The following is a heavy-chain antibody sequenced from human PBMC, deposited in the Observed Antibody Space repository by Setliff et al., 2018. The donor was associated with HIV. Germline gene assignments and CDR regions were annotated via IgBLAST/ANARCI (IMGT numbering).Heavy chain of an antibody. CDR2: MYYSGNT. D-gene: IGHD3-3*01. V-gene: IGHV4-59*01. Sequence: LSLTCTVSGVSISNYYWSWIRRPPGKGLEWIGYMYYSGNTNYNPSLKSRVTISVDTSKSQFSLKLNSVTAADTAVYYCARDQSDWFYWGQGTLVTVSS. CDR3: ARDQSDWFY. J-gene: IGHJ4*02. CDR1: GVSISNYY.